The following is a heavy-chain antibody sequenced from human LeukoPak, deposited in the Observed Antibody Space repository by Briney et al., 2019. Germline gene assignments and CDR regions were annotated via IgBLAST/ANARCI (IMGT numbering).Heavy chain of an antibody. V-gene: IGHV4-34*01. CDR1: GGSFSGYY. CDR3: ARDLLNEGNHLDY. D-gene: IGHD4-23*01. CDR2: INHSGST. J-gene: IGHJ4*02. Sequence: ASETLSLTCAVYGGSFSGYYWSWIRQPPGKGLEWIGEINHSGSTNYNPSLKSRVTISVDTSKNQFSLKLSSVTAADTAVYYCARDLLNEGNHLDYWGQGTLVTVSS.